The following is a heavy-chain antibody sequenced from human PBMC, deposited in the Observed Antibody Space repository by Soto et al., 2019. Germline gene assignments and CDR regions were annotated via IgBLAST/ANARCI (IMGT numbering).Heavy chain of an antibody. Sequence: EVQLVESGGGLVQPGRSLRLSCAASGFTFDDYAMHWVRQVPGKGLEWVSGINWNSGSIGYGDSVKGRLAISRDNAKNSLHLQMTSLSAEDTALYYCVKDESINWYSGHFRHWGQGTLVTVSS. D-gene: IGHD6-13*01. CDR3: VKDESINWYSGHFRH. CDR2: INWNSGSI. J-gene: IGHJ1*01. CDR1: GFTFDDYA. V-gene: IGHV3-9*01.